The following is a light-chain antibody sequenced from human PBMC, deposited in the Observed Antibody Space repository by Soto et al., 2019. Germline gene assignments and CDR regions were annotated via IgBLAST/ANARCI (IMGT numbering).Light chain of an antibody. CDR1: SSDVGDYNY. CDR2: EVS. CDR3: TSYSSSSTLVV. Sequence: QSALTQPASVSGSPGQSITISCTGTSSDVGDYNYVSWYQQHPGKAPKLLIYEVSNRPSGVSYRFSGSKSDNTASLTISGLQAEDEADYYCTSYSSSSTLVVFGGGTKLTVL. V-gene: IGLV2-14*01. J-gene: IGLJ2*01.